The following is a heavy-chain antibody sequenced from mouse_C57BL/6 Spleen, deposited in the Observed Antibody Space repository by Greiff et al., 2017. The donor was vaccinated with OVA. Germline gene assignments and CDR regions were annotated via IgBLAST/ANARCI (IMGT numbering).Heavy chain of an antibody. J-gene: IGHJ2*01. CDR3: ARSWDGPNFDY. Sequence: QVQLQQPGAELVKPGASVKMSCKASGYTFTSYWITWVKQRPGQGLEWIGDIYPGSGSTNYNEKFKSKATLTVDTSSSTDYMQRSSLTSEDSAVYYCARSWDGPNFDYWGQGTTLTVSS. CDR2: IYPGSGST. V-gene: IGHV1-55*01. D-gene: IGHD4-1*01. CDR1: GYTFTSYW.